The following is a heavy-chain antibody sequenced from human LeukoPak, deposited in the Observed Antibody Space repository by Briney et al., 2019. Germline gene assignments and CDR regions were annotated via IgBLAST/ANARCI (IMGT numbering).Heavy chain of an antibody. CDR1: GYTFTSYD. V-gene: IGHV1-2*06. J-gene: IGHJ5*02. D-gene: IGHD2-15*01. CDR3: ARGGRGDIVVVVATTPSYNWLDP. CDR2: INPNSGGA. Sequence: ASVKVSCKASGYTFTSYDINWVRQAPGQGLEWMGRINPNSGGANYAQKFQGRVTMTRDTSISTAYMEVSRLRSDDTAVYYCARGGRGDIVVVVATTPSYNWLDPWGQGTLVTVSS.